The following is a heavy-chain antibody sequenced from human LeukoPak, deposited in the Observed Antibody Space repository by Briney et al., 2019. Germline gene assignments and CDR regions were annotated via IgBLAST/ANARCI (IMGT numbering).Heavy chain of an antibody. CDR3: AKDGLGPPPWELGGTYYFDY. Sequence: GGSLRLSCAASGFTFSSYAMSWVRQAPGKGLEWVSAISGSGGSTYYADSVKGRFTISRDNSKNTLYLQMNSLRAEDTAVYYCAKDGLGPPPWELGGTYYFDYWGQGTLVTVSS. CDR1: GFTFSSYA. D-gene: IGHD1-26*01. CDR2: ISGSGGST. V-gene: IGHV3-23*01. J-gene: IGHJ4*02.